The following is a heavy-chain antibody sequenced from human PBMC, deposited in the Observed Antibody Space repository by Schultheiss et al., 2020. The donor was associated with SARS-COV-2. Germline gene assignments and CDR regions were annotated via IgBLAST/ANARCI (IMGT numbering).Heavy chain of an antibody. Sequence: ESLKIPCAASGFTFNYYYMSGVRQAPGKGLEWIGEINHSGSTNYNPSLKSRVTISVDTSKNQFSLKLSSVTAADTAVYYCARSISGYHSGGFDIWGQGTMVTVSS. CDR2: INHSGST. J-gene: IGHJ3*02. CDR1: GFTFNYYY. V-gene: IGHV4-34*01. D-gene: IGHD3-22*01. CDR3: ARSISGYHSGGFDI.